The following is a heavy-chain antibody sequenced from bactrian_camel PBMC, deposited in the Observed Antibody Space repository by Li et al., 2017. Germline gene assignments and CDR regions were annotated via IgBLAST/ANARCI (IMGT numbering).Heavy chain of an antibody. J-gene: IGHJ4*01. CDR1: GFNFDEVD. CDR3: SVATTSGTFNY. Sequence: HVQLVESGGGSVQAGETLGLSCTASGFNFDEVDMGWYRQAPGKEREPVSSITTNGRISYVDAVKGRFTISQDSANNTVYLQMNSLKPEDTALYYCSVATTSGTFNYWGQGTQVTVS. CDR2: ITTNGRI. V-gene: IGHV3S63*01. D-gene: IGHD5*01.